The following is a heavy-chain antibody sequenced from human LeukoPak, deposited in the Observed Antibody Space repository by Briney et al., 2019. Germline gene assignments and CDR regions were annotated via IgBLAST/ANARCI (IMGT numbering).Heavy chain of an antibody. CDR2: ISSSGSTI. D-gene: IGHD6-13*01. J-gene: IGHJ4*02. V-gene: IGHV3-11*01. CDR1: GFTFSDYY. Sequence: KTGGSLRLSCAASGFTFSDYYMSWIRQAPEKGLEWVSYISSSGSTIYYADSVKGRFTISRDNAKDSLYLQMNSLRAEDTAVYYCARAQVAIAAAGTAGGQGALVTVSS. CDR3: ARAQVAIAAAGTA.